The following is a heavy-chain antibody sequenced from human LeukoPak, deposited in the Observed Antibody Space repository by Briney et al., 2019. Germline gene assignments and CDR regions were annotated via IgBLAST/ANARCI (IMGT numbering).Heavy chain of an antibody. CDR1: GGSISSYY. Sequence: SETLSLTCTVSGGSISSYYWSWIRQPPGKGLEWIVYIFYSGRTNYTPSLKSRLPISVDTSKNQFSLKLSSVTAADTAVYYCARAIAVAGLAWFDPWGQGTLVTVSS. CDR3: ARAIAVAGLAWFDP. V-gene: IGHV4-59*01. J-gene: IGHJ5*02. D-gene: IGHD6-19*01. CDR2: IFYSGRT.